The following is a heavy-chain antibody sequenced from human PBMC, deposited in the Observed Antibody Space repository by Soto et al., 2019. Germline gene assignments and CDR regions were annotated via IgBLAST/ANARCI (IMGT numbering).Heavy chain of an antibody. J-gene: IGHJ4*02. CDR3: ARGRGRPQLVHFDY. D-gene: IGHD6-13*01. CDR2: ISSSGSTI. V-gene: IGHV3-48*03. Sequence: HPGGSLRLSCAASGFTFSSYEMNWVRQAPGKGLEWVSYISSSGSTIYYADSVKGRFTISRDNAKNSLYLQMNSLRAEDTAVYYCARGRGRPQLVHFDYWGQGTLVTVSS. CDR1: GFTFSSYE.